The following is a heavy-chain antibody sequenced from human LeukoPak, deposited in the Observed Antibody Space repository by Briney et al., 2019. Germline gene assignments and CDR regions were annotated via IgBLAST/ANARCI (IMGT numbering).Heavy chain of an antibody. V-gene: IGHV3-7*01. CDR3: ARGVIVVVPAAVDY. D-gene: IGHD2-2*01. CDR1: GFPFTSHW. J-gene: IGHJ4*02. Sequence: GGSLRLSCAASGFPFTSHWLSWFRQSPGRGLEWVAHINSDGSEKNYVDSVKGRFTISRDNARNSQFLQMNSLRAEDTAVYYCARGVIVVVPAAVDYWGQGTLVTVSS. CDR2: INSDGSEK.